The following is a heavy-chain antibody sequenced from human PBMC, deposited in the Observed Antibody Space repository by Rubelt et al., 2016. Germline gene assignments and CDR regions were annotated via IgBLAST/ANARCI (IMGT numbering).Heavy chain of an antibody. J-gene: IGHJ4*02. CDR3: AKDPVTVFESSGWYIYY. CDR1: GFTVSSNE. D-gene: IGHD6-19*01. Sequence: ASGFTVSSNEMSWVRQAPGKGLEWVSSISGGSTYYADSRKGRFTISRDNSKNTLYLQMNSLRAEDTAVYYCAKDPVTVFESSGWYIYYWGQGTLVTVSS. V-gene: IGHV3-38-3*01. CDR2: ISGGST.